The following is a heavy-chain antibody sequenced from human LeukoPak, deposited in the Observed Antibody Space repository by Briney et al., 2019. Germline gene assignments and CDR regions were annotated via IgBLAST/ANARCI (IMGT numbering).Heavy chain of an antibody. CDR1: GFTFSSYA. D-gene: IGHD1-26*01. Sequence: GGSLRLSCAASGFTFSSYAMSWVRQAPGKGLEWVSAISGSGGSTYYADSVKGRFTISRDNSKNTLFLQMNSLRTEDTAVYYCAKASNEGAYSGSYWGDYFDYWGQGTLVTVSS. CDR2: ISGSGGST. J-gene: IGHJ4*02. CDR3: AKASNEGAYSGSYWGDYFDY. V-gene: IGHV3-23*01.